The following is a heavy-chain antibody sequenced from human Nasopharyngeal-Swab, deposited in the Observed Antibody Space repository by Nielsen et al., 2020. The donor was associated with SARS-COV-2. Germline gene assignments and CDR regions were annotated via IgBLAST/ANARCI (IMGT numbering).Heavy chain of an antibody. Sequence: GGSLRLSCAASGFTFSSYAMSWVRQAPGKGLEWVSVVYTDGSASQANSVKGRFTVSRDNSDNTLYLQMNNLRAEDTAVYYCARGLNYYDYWGQGTLVTVSS. J-gene: IGHJ4*02. V-gene: IGHV3-23*03. CDR1: GFTFSSYA. CDR2: VYTDGSA. CDR3: ARGLNYYDY.